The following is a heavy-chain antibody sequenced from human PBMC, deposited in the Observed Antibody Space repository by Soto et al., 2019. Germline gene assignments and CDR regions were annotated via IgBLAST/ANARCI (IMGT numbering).Heavy chain of an antibody. V-gene: IGHV3-30*18. CDR1: GFTFSSYG. D-gene: IGHD3-16*01. J-gene: IGHJ4*02. CDR3: AKGRLDHYFDY. Sequence: GGSLRLSCAASGFTFSSYGMHWVRQAPGKGLEWVAVISYDGSNKYYADSVKGRFTISRDNSKNTLYLQMNSLRAEDTAVYYCAKGRLDHYFDYWGQGTLVTVSS. CDR2: ISYDGSNK.